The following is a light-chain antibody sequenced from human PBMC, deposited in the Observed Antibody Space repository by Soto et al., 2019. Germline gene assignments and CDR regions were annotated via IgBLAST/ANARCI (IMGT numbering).Light chain of an antibody. V-gene: IGKV3-15*01. CDR3: QQYGSPPIT. CDR2: GAS. CDR1: QTINNN. J-gene: IGKJ5*01. Sequence: VMTQAPATLSVSPGERATLSCRASQTINNNIAWYQLKDGQVPRLLIYGASTRATDIPAGFSGSGSGTDFTLTISRLEPEDFAVYYCQQYGSPPITFGQGTRLEIK.